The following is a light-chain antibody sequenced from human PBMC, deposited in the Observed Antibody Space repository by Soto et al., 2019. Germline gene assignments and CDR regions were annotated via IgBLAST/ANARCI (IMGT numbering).Light chain of an antibody. Sequence: QSALTQPASVSGSPGQSITISFTGTSSDVGAYNYVSWYQQHPGNAPKLIIFEVTNRPSGLSNRFSGSKSGNTASLVISGLHAEDEANYYCSSYTSSSTVIFGGGTKLTVL. V-gene: IGLV2-14*01. CDR2: EVT. CDR3: SSYTSSSTVI. J-gene: IGLJ2*01. CDR1: SSDVGAYNY.